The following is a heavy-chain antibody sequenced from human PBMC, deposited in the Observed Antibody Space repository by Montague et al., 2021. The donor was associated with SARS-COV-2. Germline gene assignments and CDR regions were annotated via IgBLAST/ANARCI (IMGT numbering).Heavy chain of an antibody. CDR2: INHSGST. CDR1: GGSFSGYY. CDR3: ARGILLRYFDWTYYYYGMDV. Sequence: SETLSLTCAVYGGSFSGYYWSWIRQPPGKGLEWIGEINHSGSTNCNPSLKSRVTISVDTSKNQFSLKLSSVTAADTAVYYCARGILLRYFDWTYYYYGMDVWGQGTTVTVSS. J-gene: IGHJ6*02. D-gene: IGHD3-9*01. V-gene: IGHV4-34*01.